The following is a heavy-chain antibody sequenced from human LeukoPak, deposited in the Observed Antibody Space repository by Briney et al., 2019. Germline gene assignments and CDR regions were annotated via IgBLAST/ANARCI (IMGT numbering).Heavy chain of an antibody. CDR1: GFTFSSYA. CDR3: AKNLVSTVIIPPYYYYYYMDV. V-gene: IGHV3-30*04. CDR2: ISYDGSNK. D-gene: IGHD4-23*01. Sequence: PGGSLRLSCAASGFTFSSYAMHWVRQAPGKGLEWVAVISYDGSNKYYADSLKGRFTISRDNSKNTLYLQMNSLRAEDTAVYYCAKNLVSTVIIPPYYYYYYMDVWGKGTTVTISS. J-gene: IGHJ6*03.